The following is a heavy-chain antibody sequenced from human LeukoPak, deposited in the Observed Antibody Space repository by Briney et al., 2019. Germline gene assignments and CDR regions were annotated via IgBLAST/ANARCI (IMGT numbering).Heavy chain of an antibody. J-gene: IGHJ4*02. CDR3: AKDLVAGSYYVFDS. CDR1: GFTFSSYS. Sequence: QTGGSLRLSCAASGFTFSSYSMTWVRQAPGEGLEWVSLISGSGGNTFYADSVRGRFTISRDNSKNTLYLQMNSLRAEDTAVYYCAKDLVAGSYYVFDSWGQGTLVTVSS. V-gene: IGHV3-23*01. CDR2: ISGSGGNT. D-gene: IGHD1-26*01.